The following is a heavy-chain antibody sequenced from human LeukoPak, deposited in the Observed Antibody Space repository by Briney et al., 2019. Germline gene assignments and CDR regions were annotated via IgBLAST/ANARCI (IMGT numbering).Heavy chain of an antibody. CDR2: ISAYSGNT. Sequence: ASVKVSCKASGYTFTSYGINWVRQAPGQGLEWMGWISAYSGNTNYAQKFQDRVSVTTDTSTSTAYMKLRSLRSDDTAVYYCARDGEGYCSSTSCYGTYWGQGTLVTVSS. CDR1: GYTFTSYG. V-gene: IGHV1-18*01. CDR3: ARDGEGYCSSTSCYGTY. J-gene: IGHJ4*02. D-gene: IGHD2-2*01.